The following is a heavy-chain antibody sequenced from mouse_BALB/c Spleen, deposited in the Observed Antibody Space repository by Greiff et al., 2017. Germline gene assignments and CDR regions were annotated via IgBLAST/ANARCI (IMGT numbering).Heavy chain of an antibody. CDR3: AREIYYPYYFDY. CDR2: IWGGGST. CDR1: GFSLSRYS. D-gene: IGHD2-1*01. J-gene: IGHJ2*01. V-gene: IGHV2-6-4*01. Sequence: QVQLKESGPGLVAPSQSLSITCTVSGFSLSRYSVHWVRQTPGKGLEWLGMIWGGGSTDYNSAIKSRLSISKDNSKSQVFLKMNSLQNDDTAMYYCAREIYYPYYFDYWGQGTTLTVSS.